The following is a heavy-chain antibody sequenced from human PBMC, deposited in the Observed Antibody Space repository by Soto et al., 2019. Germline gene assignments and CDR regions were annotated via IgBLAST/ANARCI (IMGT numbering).Heavy chain of an antibody. V-gene: IGHV1-8*01. D-gene: IGHD3-9*01. CDR2: MNPNSGNT. Sequence: SLNGDCKAAVYSLTIYDINCRIQTTGQGLEWMGWMNPNSGNTGYAQKFQGRVTMTRNTSISTAYMELSSLRSEDTAVYYCARGISRVNDAFDIWGQGTMVTVSS. CDR3: ARGISRVNDAFDI. J-gene: IGHJ3*02. CDR1: VYSLTIYD.